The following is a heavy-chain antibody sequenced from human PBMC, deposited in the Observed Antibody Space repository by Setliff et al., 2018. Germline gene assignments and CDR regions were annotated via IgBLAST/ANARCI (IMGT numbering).Heavy chain of an antibody. CDR2: VYHNGNT. CDR3: ARDRSAYSYGLDV. V-gene: IGHV4-59*01. J-gene: IGHJ6*02. Sequence: SETLSLTCTVSGGSISPYFWSWVRQPPGKGLEWIGCVYHNGNTNFNPSLKSRVTMSVDTSKNQFALHLKSVTAADTAVYYCARDRSAYSYGLDVWGQGTTGTVSS. CDR1: GGSISPYF. D-gene: IGHD2-15*01.